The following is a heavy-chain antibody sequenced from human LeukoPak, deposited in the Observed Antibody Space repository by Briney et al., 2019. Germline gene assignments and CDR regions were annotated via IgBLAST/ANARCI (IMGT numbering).Heavy chain of an antibody. D-gene: IGHD2-2*01. Sequence: SETLSLTCAVYGGSFSGYYWSWIRQPPGKGLEWIGEINHSGSTNYNPSLKSRVTISVDTSKNQFSLKLSSVTAADTAVYYCARGGDCSSTSCPLRWFDPWGQGTLVTVSS. V-gene: IGHV4-34*01. CDR2: INHSGST. CDR3: ARGGDCSSTSCPLRWFDP. J-gene: IGHJ5*02. CDR1: GGSFSGYY.